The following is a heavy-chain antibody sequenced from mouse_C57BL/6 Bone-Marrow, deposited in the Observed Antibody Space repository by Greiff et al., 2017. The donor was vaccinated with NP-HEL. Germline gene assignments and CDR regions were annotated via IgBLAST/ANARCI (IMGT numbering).Heavy chain of an antibody. Sequence: VQLQQSGPGLVKPSQSLSLTCSVTGYSITSGYYWNWIRQSPGNKLEWMGYISYDGSNNYNPSLKNRISITRDTSKNQFFLKLNSVTTEDTATYYCASGGGSSLFAYWGQGTLVTVSA. CDR3: ASGGGSSLFAY. J-gene: IGHJ3*01. CDR2: ISYDGSN. D-gene: IGHD1-1*01. CDR1: GYSITSGYY. V-gene: IGHV3-6*01.